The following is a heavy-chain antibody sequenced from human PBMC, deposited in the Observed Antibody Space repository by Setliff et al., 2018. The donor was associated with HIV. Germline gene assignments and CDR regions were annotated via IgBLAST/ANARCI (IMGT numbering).Heavy chain of an antibody. Sequence: ASVKVSCKASGYTFTNYAISWIRQAPGQGLEWLGWISGYKGNTNYAQKLQGRVTMATETSTSTAYMELRSLRSDDTAVYYCARGRISVEAAPLGWFDPWGQGTLVTVSS. CDR2: ISGYKGNT. CDR1: GYTFTNYA. J-gene: IGHJ5*02. CDR3: ARGRISVEAAPLGWFDP. V-gene: IGHV1-18*01. D-gene: IGHD6-6*01.